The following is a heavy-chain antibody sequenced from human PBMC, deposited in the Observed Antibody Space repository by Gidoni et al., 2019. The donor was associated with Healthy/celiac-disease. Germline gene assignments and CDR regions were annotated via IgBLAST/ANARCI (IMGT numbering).Heavy chain of an antibody. Sequence: VQLLESGRGLVQHRWSLRLSCAASGLSFSSYAMSWVRQAPGKGLEWVSAISGSGGSTYYADSVKVRFTISRYNSSNTLYLQMNSLSSEDTAVYYCAKEVVVTAIGDYFDYWGQGTLVTVSS. CDR3: AKEVVVTAIGDYFDY. D-gene: IGHD2-21*02. J-gene: IGHJ4*02. V-gene: IGHV3-23*01. CDR1: GLSFSSYA. CDR2: ISGSGGST.